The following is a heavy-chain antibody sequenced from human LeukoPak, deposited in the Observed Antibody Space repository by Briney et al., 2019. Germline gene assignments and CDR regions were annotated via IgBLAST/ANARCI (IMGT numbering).Heavy chain of an antibody. D-gene: IGHD4-17*01. CDR1: GGTFSSYA. J-gene: IGHJ4*02. Sequence: ASVKVSCKASGGTFSSYAISWVRQAPGQGLEWMGGIIPIFGTANYAQKFQGRVTITADESTSTAYMELSSLRSEDTAVYYCARQGDYRSYYFDYWGQGTLVTVSS. CDR3: ARQGDYRSYYFDY. V-gene: IGHV1-69*01. CDR2: IIPIFGTA.